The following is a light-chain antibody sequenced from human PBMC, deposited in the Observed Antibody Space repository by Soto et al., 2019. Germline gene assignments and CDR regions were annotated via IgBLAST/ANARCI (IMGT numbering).Light chain of an antibody. CDR2: GAS. CDR3: QHYNSYSEA. Sequence: DIVLTQSPGTLSLSPGERATLSCRASQIISSTYLGWYQQKPGQAPRLLIYGASSRATGIPDRFSGSGSGTEFTLTISSLQPDDFATYYCQHYNSYSEAFGQGTKVELK. V-gene: IGKV3-20*01. CDR1: QIISSTY. J-gene: IGKJ1*01.